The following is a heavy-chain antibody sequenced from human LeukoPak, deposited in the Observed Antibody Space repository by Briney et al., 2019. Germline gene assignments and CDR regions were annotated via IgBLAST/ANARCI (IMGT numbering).Heavy chain of an antibody. V-gene: IGHV3-7*01. CDR2: IKQDGSEK. CDR1: GFTFSSYW. D-gene: IGHD6-6*01. CDR3: ATDIELRKAAPPGWFDP. Sequence: PGGSLRLSCAASGFTFSSYWMSWVRQAPGKGLKWVASIKQDGSEKYCVDSVKGRFTISRDNANNSLYLQMNSLRADDTAVYYCATDIELRKAAPPGWFDPWGQGALVTVSS. J-gene: IGHJ5*02.